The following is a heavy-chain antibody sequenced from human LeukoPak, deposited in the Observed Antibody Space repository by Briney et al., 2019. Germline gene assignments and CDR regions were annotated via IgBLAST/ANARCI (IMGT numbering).Heavy chain of an antibody. CDR2: ISAYNGNT. J-gene: IGHJ5*02. V-gene: IGHV1-18*01. Sequence: GASVKVSCKASGYTFTSYGISWVRQAPGQGLEWMGWISAYNGNTNYAQKLQGRVTMTTDTSTSTAYMELRSLRSDDTAVYYCAASRYDFWSGRGWFDPWGQGTLVTVSS. CDR3: AASRYDFWSGRGWFDP. CDR1: GYTFTSYG. D-gene: IGHD3-3*01.